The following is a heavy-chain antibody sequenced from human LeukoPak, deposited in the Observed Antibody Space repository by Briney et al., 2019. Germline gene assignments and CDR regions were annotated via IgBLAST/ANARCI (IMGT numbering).Heavy chain of an antibody. V-gene: IGHV1-46*01. D-gene: IGHD3-22*01. CDR2: IYPRDGST. CDR3: ARGGYDSSGYYSVY. Sequence: ASVKVSCKASGYTFTSNYIHWVRQAPGQGLEWMGMIYPRDGSTSYAQKFQGRVTVTRDTSTSTVHMELSRLRSDDTAVYYCARGGYDSSGYYSVYWGQGTLVTVSS. CDR1: GYTFTSNY. J-gene: IGHJ4*02.